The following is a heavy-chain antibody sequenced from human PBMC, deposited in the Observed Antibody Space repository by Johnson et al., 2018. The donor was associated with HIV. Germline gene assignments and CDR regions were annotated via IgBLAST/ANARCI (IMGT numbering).Heavy chain of an antibody. CDR1: GFTFSNYW. J-gene: IGHJ3*02. CDR3: ARERPYFYGDYSAFDI. Sequence: VQLVESGGGLVKPGGSLRLSCASSGFTFSNYWMSWVRQAPGKGLEWASGISGSGTSTYYADSVKGRFPISRDNSKDTLFLHMNSLRAEDTAEYYCARERPYFYGDYSAFDIWGQGTMVTVSS. V-gene: IGHV3-23*04. D-gene: IGHD4-17*01. CDR2: ISGSGTST.